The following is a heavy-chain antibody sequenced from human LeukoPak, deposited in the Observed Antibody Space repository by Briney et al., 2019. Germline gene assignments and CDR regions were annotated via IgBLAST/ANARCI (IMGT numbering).Heavy chain of an antibody. J-gene: IGHJ4*02. D-gene: IGHD3-22*01. CDR2: INHSGST. CDR3: AGYSDSSGYYYLFDY. V-gene: IGHV4-39*07. CDR1: GGSISSGGYY. Sequence: PSETLSLTCTVSGGSISSGGYYWSWIRQPPGKGLEWIGEINHSGSTNYNPSLKSRVTISVDTSKNQFSLKLSSVTAADTAVYYCAGYSDSSGYYYLFDYWGKGTLVTVSS.